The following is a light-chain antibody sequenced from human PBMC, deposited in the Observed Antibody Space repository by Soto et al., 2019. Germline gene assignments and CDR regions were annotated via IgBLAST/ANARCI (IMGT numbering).Light chain of an antibody. CDR2: DGS. CDR1: KSVSSL. J-gene: IGKJ4*01. Sequence: IVLTQSPATLSFSXGKRVTLCCRGRKSVSSLLAWSQQRPGXPPRLVXYDGSNRAHGIPARFSGSGSGTDFTRTISSLEPEDFAVYYGQQRNNWPLTFGGGTKVDIK. V-gene: IGKV3-11*01. CDR3: QQRNNWPLT.